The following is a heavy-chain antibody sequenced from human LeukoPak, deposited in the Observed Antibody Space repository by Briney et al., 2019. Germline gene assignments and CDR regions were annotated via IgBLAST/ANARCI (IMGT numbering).Heavy chain of an antibody. CDR3: AKDQDPHSYGSGSYAPFDY. V-gene: IGHV3-23*01. D-gene: IGHD3-10*01. CDR2: ISGSGGST. Sequence: GGSLRLSCVASGFSFTTDAMGWVRQAPGKGLEWVSHISGSGGSTKYSGSVKGRFTISRDNSKNTLYLQINSLGADDTAVYYCAKDQDPHSYGSGSYAPFDYWGQGTLVTVSS. J-gene: IGHJ4*02. CDR1: GFSFTTDA.